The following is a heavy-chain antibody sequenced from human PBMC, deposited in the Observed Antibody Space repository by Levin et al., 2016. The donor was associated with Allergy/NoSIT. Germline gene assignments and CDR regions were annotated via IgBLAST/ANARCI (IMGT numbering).Heavy chain of an antibody. CDR2: INPNSGGT. Sequence: ASVKVSCKASGYTFTGYYMHWVRQAPGQGLEWMGWINPNSGGTNYAQKFQGRVTMTRDTSISTAYMELSRLRSDDTAVYYCARVDDRGITMIVVVNTEYFQHWGQGTLVTVSS. V-gene: IGHV1-2*02. CDR3: ARVDDRGITMIVVVNTEYFQH. CDR1: GYTFTGYY. J-gene: IGHJ1*01. D-gene: IGHD3-22*01.